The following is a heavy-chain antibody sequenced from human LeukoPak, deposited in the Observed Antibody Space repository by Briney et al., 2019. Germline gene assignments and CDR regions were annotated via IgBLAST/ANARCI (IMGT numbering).Heavy chain of an antibody. CDR1: GFTFSSCT. J-gene: IGHJ4*02. D-gene: IGHD3-22*01. CDR3: ARGRGKYDSSGYYSYYFDY. V-gene: IGHV3-64*01. Sequence: SLSLSCAASGFTFSSCTMHRVRQAPGKGLEYVSAISSNGGSTYYANSVKGRFTISRDNSKTTLYLQMGSLRAEDMAVYYCARGRGKYDSSGYYSYYFDYWGQGALVTVSS. CDR2: ISSNGGST.